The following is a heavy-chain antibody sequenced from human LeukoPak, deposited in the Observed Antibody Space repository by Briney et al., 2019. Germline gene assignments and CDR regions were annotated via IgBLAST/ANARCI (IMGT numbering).Heavy chain of an antibody. J-gene: IGHJ4*02. CDR3: ARGTYCSSTICYAGFDY. Sequence: GGSLTLSCAASGFTFSSYSMHWVRQAPGKGLEYVSAISSNGGSIYYANSVKGRFTIYRDNSKITLYLQMGSLRAEDMAVYYCARGTYCSSTICYAGFDYWGQGTLVTVSS. V-gene: IGHV3-64*01. CDR2: ISSNGGSI. D-gene: IGHD2-2*01. CDR1: GFTFSSYS.